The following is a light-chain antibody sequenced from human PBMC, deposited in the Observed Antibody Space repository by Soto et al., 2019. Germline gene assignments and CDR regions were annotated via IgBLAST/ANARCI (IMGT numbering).Light chain of an antibody. J-gene: IGKJ2*01. CDR2: GAS. CDR1: QSVSSNS. Sequence: EMVLTQSPDTLSLSPGERATISCRASQSVSSNSLAWYQQKLGQAPRLLIYGASSRVSGIPDRFSGSGSGTAFTLTVTRLEPEDFAVFYCQQYGSFPPTFGQGTKLEIK. V-gene: IGKV3-20*01. CDR3: QQYGSFPPT.